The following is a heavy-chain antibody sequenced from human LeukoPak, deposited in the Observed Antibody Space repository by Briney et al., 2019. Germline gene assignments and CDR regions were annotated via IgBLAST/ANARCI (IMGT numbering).Heavy chain of an antibody. J-gene: IGHJ4*02. CDR1: GGTFSSYA. Sequence: SVKVSCKASGGTFSSYAISWVRQAPGQGLEWMGGIIPIFGTASYAQKFQGRVTMTRDMSTSTVYMELSSLRSEDTAVYYCARVVMAGSFDYWGQGTLVTVSS. CDR2: IIPIFGTA. CDR3: ARVVMAGSFDY. V-gene: IGHV1-69*05. D-gene: IGHD6-19*01.